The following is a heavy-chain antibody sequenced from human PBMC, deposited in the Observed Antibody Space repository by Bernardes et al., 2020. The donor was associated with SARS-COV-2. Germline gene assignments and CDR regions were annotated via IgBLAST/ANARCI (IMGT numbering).Heavy chain of an antibody. J-gene: IGHJ2*01. V-gene: IGHV3-23*01. CDR3: AMIRTRGRWYFDR. D-gene: IGHD3-22*01. Sequence: GGSLRLSCAASGFTFSSYGMSWVRQAPGKGLEWVSSISKSGDGLYYVDSVKGRFTISRDNSKNMLYLQMNSLRAEDTAIYYCAMIRTRGRWYFDRWGRGTLVTVSS. CDR2: ISKSGDGL. CDR1: GFTFSSYG.